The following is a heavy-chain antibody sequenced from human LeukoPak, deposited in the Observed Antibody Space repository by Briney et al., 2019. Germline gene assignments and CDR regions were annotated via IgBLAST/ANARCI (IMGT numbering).Heavy chain of an antibody. CDR2: IIPIFGTT. J-gene: IGHJ4*02. CDR1: GDTFNNYA. CDR3: ARVGGDDIRRGELLLLRCYFDH. D-gene: IGHD3-10*01. V-gene: IGHV1-69*06. Sequence: SVKVSCKTSGDTFNNYALSWVRQAPGQGLEWMGGIIPIFGTTTFAQRFQGRLTITADKSTSTAYMELSGLRSEDTAVYYCARVGGDDIRRGELLLLRCYFDHWGQGTLVTVSP.